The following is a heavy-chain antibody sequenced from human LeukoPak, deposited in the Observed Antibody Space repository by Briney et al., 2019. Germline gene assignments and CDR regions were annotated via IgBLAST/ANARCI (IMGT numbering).Heavy chain of an antibody. V-gene: IGHV1-69*13. D-gene: IGHD2-2*01. J-gene: IGHJ5*02. CDR2: IIPIFGTA. CDR3: ARAVVGYCSSTSCYVNWFDP. Sequence: SAKVSCKASGGTFSSYAISWVRQAPGQGLEWMGGIIPIFGTANYAQKFQGRVTITADESTSTAYMELSSLRSEDTAVYYCARAVVGYCSSTSCYVNWFDPWGQGTLVTVSS. CDR1: GGTFSSYA.